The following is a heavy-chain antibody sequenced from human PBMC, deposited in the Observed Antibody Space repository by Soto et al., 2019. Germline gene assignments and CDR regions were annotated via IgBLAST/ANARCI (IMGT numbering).Heavy chain of an antibody. D-gene: IGHD5-12*01. J-gene: IGHJ6*02. CDR2: IWYDGSNK. V-gene: IGHV3-33*01. Sequence: QVQLVESGGGVVQPGRSLRLSCAASGFTFSSYGMHWVRQAPGKGLEWVAVIWYDGSNKYYADSVKGRFTISRDNSKNKLYLQMNSLRAEDTAVYYCARDLLYENYGMDVWGQGTTVTVSS. CDR3: ARDLLYENYGMDV. CDR1: GFTFSSYG.